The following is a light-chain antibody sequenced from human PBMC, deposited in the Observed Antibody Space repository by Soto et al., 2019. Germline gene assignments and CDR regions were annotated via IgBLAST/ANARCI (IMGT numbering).Light chain of an antibody. V-gene: IGKV1-39*01. CDR3: QQSYDIGT. J-gene: IGKJ1*01. CDR1: QSIATS. CDR2: SAS. Sequence: DIQMTQSPSSLSASVGDRVTITCRASQSIATSLNWYQQKPGKAPKFLIHSASTLQNGVPSRFSGSGSGTDFTLTISCLEPEDFATYYCQQSYDIGTFGQGTKVDIK.